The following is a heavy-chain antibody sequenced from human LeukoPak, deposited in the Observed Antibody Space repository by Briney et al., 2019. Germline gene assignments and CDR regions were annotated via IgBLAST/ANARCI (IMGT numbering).Heavy chain of an antibody. CDR3: ARGDSSSWYKRCYFDY. CDR1: GFTFSSYA. Sequence: PGGSLRLSCAASGFTFSSYAMSWVRQAPGKGLEWVANIKQDGSEKYYVDSVKGRFTISRDNAKNSLYLQMNSLRAEDTAVYYCARGDSSSWYKRCYFDYWGQGTLVTVSS. J-gene: IGHJ4*02. CDR2: IKQDGSEK. D-gene: IGHD6-13*01. V-gene: IGHV3-7*01.